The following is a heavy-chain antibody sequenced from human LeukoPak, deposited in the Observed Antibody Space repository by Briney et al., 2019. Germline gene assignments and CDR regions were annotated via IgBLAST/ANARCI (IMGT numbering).Heavy chain of an antibody. CDR1: GGSFSGYY. Sequence: PSETLSLTCAVYGGSFSGYYWSWIRQPPGKGLEWIGEINHSGSTNYNPSLKSRVTISVDTSKNQFSLKLSSVTAADTAVYYCASGPVGAEDYWGQGILVTVSS. V-gene: IGHV4-34*01. CDR3: ASGPVGAEDY. D-gene: IGHD1-26*01. CDR2: INHSGST. J-gene: IGHJ4*02.